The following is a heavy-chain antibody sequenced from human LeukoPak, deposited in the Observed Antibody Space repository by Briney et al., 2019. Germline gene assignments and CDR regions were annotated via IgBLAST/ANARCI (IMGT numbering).Heavy chain of an antibody. CDR3: AKDRGFGVFFQYYFDY. V-gene: IGHV3-30*02. CDR1: GFTFSSYG. D-gene: IGHD3-10*01. Sequence: GGSLRLSCAASGFTFSSYGMHWVRQAPGKGLEWVAFIRSDGSNKYYADSVKGRFTISRDNSKNTLYLQMNSLRAEDTAVYYCAKDRGFGVFFQYYFDYWGQGTLVTVSS. CDR2: IRSDGSNK. J-gene: IGHJ4*02.